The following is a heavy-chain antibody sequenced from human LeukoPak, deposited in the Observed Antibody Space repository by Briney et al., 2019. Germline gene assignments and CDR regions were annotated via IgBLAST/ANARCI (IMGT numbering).Heavy chain of an antibody. CDR1: GGSISSSSYY. Sequence: SETLSLTCTVSGGSISSSSYYWGWIRQPPGKGLEWIGSIYYSGSTYYNPSLKSRVTISVDTSKNQFSLKLSSVTAADTAVYYCARLSVAVAPDYWGQGTLVTVSS. CDR2: IYYSGST. D-gene: IGHD6-19*01. J-gene: IGHJ4*02. CDR3: ARLSVAVAPDY. V-gene: IGHV4-39*01.